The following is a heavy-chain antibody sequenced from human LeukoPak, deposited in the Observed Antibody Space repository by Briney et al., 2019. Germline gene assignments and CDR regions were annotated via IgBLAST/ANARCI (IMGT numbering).Heavy chain of an antibody. D-gene: IGHD5-18*01. CDR3: ARGYSYGYRIDY. V-gene: IGHV3-74*01. Sequence: GGSLRLSCAASGFTFSSYWMHWARQAPGKGLVWVSRVNSDGSSTSYADSVKGRFTISRDNAKNTLYLQMNSLRAEDTAVYYCARGYSYGYRIDYWGQGTLVTVSS. J-gene: IGHJ4*02. CDR2: VNSDGSST. CDR1: GFTFSSYW.